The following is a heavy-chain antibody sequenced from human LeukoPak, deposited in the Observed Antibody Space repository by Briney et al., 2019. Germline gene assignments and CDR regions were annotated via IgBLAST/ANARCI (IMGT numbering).Heavy chain of an antibody. CDR1: GYTFTRYV. CDR3: ARAGNWSSGFFDS. J-gene: IGHJ3*02. V-gene: IGHV1-8*01. Sequence: GASVKVSCKASGYTFTRYVINWVRQASGQGLEWMGWMNPNSGNTGYAQKFQGRVTMNRNTSVSTAYMELSSLRSEDTAVYYCARAGNWSSGFFDSWGQGIMVTVSS. D-gene: IGHD1-20*01. CDR2: MNPNSGNT.